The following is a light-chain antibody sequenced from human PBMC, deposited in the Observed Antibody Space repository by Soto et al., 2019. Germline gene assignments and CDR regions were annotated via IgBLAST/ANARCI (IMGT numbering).Light chain of an antibody. CDR1: SSNVGTYDL. CDR3: CSFAVGAAVV. Sequence: SALTQPASVSASPGQSITISCTGTSSNVGTYDLVSWYQHHPDKAPKLIIYEGTKRPSGISSRFSGSKSGNTASLTISGLQAEDDADYYCCSFAVGAAVVFGGGTQLTVL. CDR2: EGT. V-gene: IGLV2-23*01. J-gene: IGLJ2*01.